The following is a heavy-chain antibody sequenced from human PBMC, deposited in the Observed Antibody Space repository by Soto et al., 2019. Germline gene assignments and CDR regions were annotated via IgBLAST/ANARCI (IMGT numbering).Heavy chain of an antibody. CDR1: GGSISSYY. Sequence: QVQLQESGPGLVKPSETLSLTCTVSGGSISSYYWSWIRQPPGKGLEWIGFIYYSESTNYNPSLQSRVNIPVDTSKNQFSLRLTSVTAADTAVYYCARAVEMYASGWYYFDYWGQGTLVTVSS. CDR2: IYYSEST. V-gene: IGHV4-59*01. D-gene: IGHD6-19*01. CDR3: ARAVEMYASGWYYFDY. J-gene: IGHJ4*02.